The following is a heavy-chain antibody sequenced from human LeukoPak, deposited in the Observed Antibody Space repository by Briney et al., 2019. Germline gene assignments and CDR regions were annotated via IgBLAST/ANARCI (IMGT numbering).Heavy chain of an antibody. J-gene: IGHJ5*02. CDR1: GGSISYGGYY. Sequence: SQTLSLTCTVCGGSISYGGYYWSWIRQHPGKRLEWIGYVSYSGSTYYNSSLESRLIISVDTSKNQFSLKLSSVTAADTAVYYCARVPRGYSGYDFSYWFDPWGQGTLVTVSS. CDR3: ARVPRGYSGYDFSYWFDP. CDR2: VSYSGST. D-gene: IGHD5-12*01. V-gene: IGHV4-31*03.